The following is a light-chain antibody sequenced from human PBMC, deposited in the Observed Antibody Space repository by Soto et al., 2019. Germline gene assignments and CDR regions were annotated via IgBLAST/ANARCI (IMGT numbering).Light chain of an antibody. CDR3: QQYGSSPLFT. Sequence: EIALTQSPGTLSLSPGERATLSCRASQSVSSSYLAWYQQKPGQAPRLLIYGASSRATGIPDRFSGSGSGTDFTLTISRLEPEDFAVYYCQQYGSSPLFTFXPGTKVDIK. CDR2: GAS. V-gene: IGKV3-20*01. CDR1: QSVSSSY. J-gene: IGKJ3*01.